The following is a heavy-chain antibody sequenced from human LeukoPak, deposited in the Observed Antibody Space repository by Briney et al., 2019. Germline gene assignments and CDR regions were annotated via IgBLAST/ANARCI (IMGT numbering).Heavy chain of an antibody. CDR2: MNPNSGNT. CDR1: GYTFTSYD. V-gene: IGHV1-8*01. CDR3: ARDLTVTNRRPRRYFQH. Sequence: ASVKVSCKASGYTFTSYDINWVRQATGREGDGMGWMNPNSGNTGYAQKFQGRVTMTRNTSISTAHMELSSLRSEDTAVYYCARDLTVTNRRPRRYFQHWGQGTLVTVSS. D-gene: IGHD4-17*01. J-gene: IGHJ1*01.